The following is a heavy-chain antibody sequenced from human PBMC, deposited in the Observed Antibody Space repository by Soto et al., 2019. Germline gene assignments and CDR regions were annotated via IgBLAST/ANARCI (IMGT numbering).Heavy chain of an antibody. J-gene: IGHJ3*02. CDR3: ARDGGYTGYEQGNPFDI. Sequence: QVQLQDSGPGLVKPSETLSLTCTVSGGSISPYFWSWIRQPARKGLVWIGRMYATVTTNYNPSLQSRVSMTIDTSGKQFSLKQTSVTAADTALYYCARDGGYTGYEQGNPFDIWGQGTMVSVSS. CDR1: GGSISPYF. D-gene: IGHD5-12*01. V-gene: IGHV4-4*07. CDR2: MYATVTT.